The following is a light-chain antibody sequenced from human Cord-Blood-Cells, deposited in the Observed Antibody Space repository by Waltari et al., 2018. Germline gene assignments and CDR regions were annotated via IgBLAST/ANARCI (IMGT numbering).Light chain of an antibody. CDR1: SSDVGGYNY. V-gene: IGLV2-11*01. J-gene: IGLJ3*02. CDR3: CSYAGSHTWV. CDR2: DVS. Sequence: QSALTQPRSVSGSPGQSVTISCTGTSSDVGGYNYVSWYQQHPGKAPKLMIYDVSKRPSRVPDLFSCSKSGNTASLTSSGRQAEDEADYYCCSYAGSHTWVFGGGTKLTVL.